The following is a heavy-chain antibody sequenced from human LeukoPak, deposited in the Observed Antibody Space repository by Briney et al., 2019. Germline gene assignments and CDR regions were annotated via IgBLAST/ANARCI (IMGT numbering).Heavy chain of an antibody. D-gene: IGHD3-10*01. Sequence: SVKVSCKASGGTFSSYAISWVRQAPGQGLEWMGGIIPIFGTANCAQKFQGRVTITADESTSTAYMELSSLRSEDTAVYYCAREGLWFGESCMDVWGQGTTVTVSS. CDR1: GGTFSSYA. CDR2: IIPIFGTA. J-gene: IGHJ6*02. V-gene: IGHV1-69*13. CDR3: AREGLWFGESCMDV.